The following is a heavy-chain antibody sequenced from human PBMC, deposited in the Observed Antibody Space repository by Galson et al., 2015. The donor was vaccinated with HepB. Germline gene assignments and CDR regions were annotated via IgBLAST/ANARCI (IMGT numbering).Heavy chain of an antibody. Sequence: PALVKPTPTLTLTCTFSGFSLSTSGMRVSWIRQPPGKALEWLARIDWDDDKFYSTSLKTRLTISKDTSKNQVVLTMTNMDPVDTATYYCAREPITIFGVVSLDYWGQGALVTVSS. D-gene: IGHD3-3*01. CDR3: AREPITIFGVVSLDY. J-gene: IGHJ4*02. CDR1: GFSLSTSGMR. V-gene: IGHV2-70*04. CDR2: IDWDDDK.